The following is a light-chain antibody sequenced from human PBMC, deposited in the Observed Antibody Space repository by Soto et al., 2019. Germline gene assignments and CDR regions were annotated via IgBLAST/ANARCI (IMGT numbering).Light chain of an antibody. CDR2: GAS. CDR3: QQYYSYPLT. Sequence: EIVLTQSPGSLSLSPGERATLSCRASQSVSSSYLDWYQQKPGQAPRLLIYGASSRATGIPDRFSGSGSGTEFTLTISSLQSEDFATYYCQQYYSYPLTFGGGTKVDIK. CDR1: QSVSSSY. V-gene: IGKV3-20*01. J-gene: IGKJ4*01.